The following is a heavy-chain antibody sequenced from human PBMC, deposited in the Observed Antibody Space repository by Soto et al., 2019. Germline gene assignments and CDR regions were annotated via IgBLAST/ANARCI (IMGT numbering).Heavy chain of an antibody. V-gene: IGHV4-30-4*01. J-gene: IGHJ4*02. D-gene: IGHD6-19*01. CDR1: GGSISGGVHS. CDR3: ARDLLSGFRYSSGWYYFDY. CDR2: IFDSGST. Sequence: SETLSLTCTVSGGSISGGVHSWSWIRQPPGKGLEWIGHIFDSGSTYYNPSLKSRVTISVDKSKNQFSLKLSSVTAADTAVYYCARDLLSGFRYSSGWYYFDYWGQGTLVTVSS.